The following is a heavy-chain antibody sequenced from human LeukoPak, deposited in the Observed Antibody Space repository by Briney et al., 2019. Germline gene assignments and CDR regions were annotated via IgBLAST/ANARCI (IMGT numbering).Heavy chain of an antibody. J-gene: IGHJ4*02. D-gene: IGHD5-24*01. Sequence: GGSLRLSCAASGFTFSDYYMSWIRQAPGKGLEWVSYVSSSGSTIYYADSVKGRFTISRDNSKNTLYLQMNSLRAEDTAVYYCARGAGYNYPYYFDYWGQGTLVTVSS. V-gene: IGHV3-11*01. CDR3: ARGAGYNYPYYFDY. CDR2: VSSSGSTI. CDR1: GFTFSDYY.